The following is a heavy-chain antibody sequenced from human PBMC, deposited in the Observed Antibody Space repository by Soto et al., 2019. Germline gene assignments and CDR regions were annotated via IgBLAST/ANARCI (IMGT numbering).Heavy chain of an antibody. CDR3: ARTDTYYGSDMKFDY. V-gene: IGHV1-69*01. J-gene: IGHJ4*02. D-gene: IGHD3-10*01. CDR1: RGTFSSYA. CDR2: IIPIFGTA. Sequence: QVQLVQSGAEVKKPGSSVKVSCKASRGTFSSYAISWVRQAPGQVLEWMGGIIPIFGTAHYAQKFQGRVTITADESTSTAYMELSSLRSEDTSVYYCARTDTYYGSDMKFDYGGQGTLVTVSS.